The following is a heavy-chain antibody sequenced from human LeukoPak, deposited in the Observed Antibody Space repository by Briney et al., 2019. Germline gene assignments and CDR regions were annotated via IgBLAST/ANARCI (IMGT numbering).Heavy chain of an antibody. CDR1: GGSIGSYY. Sequence: PSETLSLTCTVSGGSIGSYYWSWIRQPPGKGLEWIGYINYSGSITYNPSLKSRVTISLDMSKNQFSLKLNSVTAADTAVYYCAREGPSSSPLGWILDVWGKGTTVTVSS. D-gene: IGHD6-6*01. V-gene: IGHV4-59*01. J-gene: IGHJ6*04. CDR3: AREGPSSSPLGWILDV. CDR2: INYSGSI.